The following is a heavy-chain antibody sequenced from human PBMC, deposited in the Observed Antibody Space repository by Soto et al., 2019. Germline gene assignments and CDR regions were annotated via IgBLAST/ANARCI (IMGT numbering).Heavy chain of an antibody. J-gene: IGHJ6*02. CDR1: VDGLSVYP. Sequence: KVDRKTSVDGLSVYPVGCVRKEPGQGLEWMGGIIPIFGTANYAQKFQGRVTITADESTSTAYMELSSLRSEDTAVYYCARDQTSDILPGPHTTTYYVYGMDFWVQGTTVIVSS. D-gene: IGHD3-9*01. V-gene: IGHV1-69*01. CDR3: ARDQTSDILPGPHTTTYYVYGMDF. CDR2: IIPIFGTA.